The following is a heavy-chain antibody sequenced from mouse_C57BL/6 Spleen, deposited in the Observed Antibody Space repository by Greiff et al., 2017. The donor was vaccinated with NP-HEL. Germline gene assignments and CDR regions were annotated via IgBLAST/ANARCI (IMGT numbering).Heavy chain of an antibody. Sequence: QVQLQQSGAELARPGASVKLSCKASGYTFTSYGISWVKQRTGQGLEWIGEIYPRSGNTYYNEKFKGKATLTADKSSSTAYMELRSLTSEDSAVLFCARLRQGAWFAYGGQGTLVTVAA. CDR2: IYPRSGNT. CDR1: GYTFTSYG. CDR3: ARLRQGAWFAY. D-gene: IGHD2-4*01. J-gene: IGHJ3*01. V-gene: IGHV1-81*01.